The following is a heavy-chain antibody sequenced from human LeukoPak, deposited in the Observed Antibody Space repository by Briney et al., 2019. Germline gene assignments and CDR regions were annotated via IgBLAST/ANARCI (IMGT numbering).Heavy chain of an antibody. D-gene: IGHD4-17*01. J-gene: IGHJ3*02. Sequence: SETLSLTCTVSGGSISSYYWSWIRQPPGKGLEWIGYIYYSGSTNYNPSLKSRVTISVDTSKNQFSLKLSSVTAADTAVYYCXXXTVTGGFDAFDIWGQGTMVTVSS. V-gene: IGHV4-59*08. CDR1: GGSISSYY. CDR3: XXXTVTGGFDAFDI. CDR2: IYYSGST.